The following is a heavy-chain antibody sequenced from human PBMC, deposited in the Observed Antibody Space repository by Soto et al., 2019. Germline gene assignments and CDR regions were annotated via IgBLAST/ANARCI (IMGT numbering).Heavy chain of an antibody. CDR2: LSPDGST. Sequence: EAQVVESGGGLTQPGGSRRLSCAASGFSLRSQWMQWIRQAPGKGLEWVSRLSPDGSTAYADSVKGRFTISRDNAKNTVYLQMSSLRVEDTAIYYCSVSIFGVVHYWGQGTRVTVSS. D-gene: IGHD3-3*01. J-gene: IGHJ4*02. V-gene: IGHV3-74*03. CDR3: SVSIFGVVHY. CDR1: GFSLRSQW.